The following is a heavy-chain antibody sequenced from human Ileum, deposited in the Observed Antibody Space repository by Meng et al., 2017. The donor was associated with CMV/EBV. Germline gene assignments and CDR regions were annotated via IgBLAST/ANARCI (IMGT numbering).Heavy chain of an antibody. CDR3: ARGSSQVWELLHY. Sequence: QGHLKHGGAGLLKPSGTPSLTFAVYGGSFSSYHWTWIRQPPGKGLEWIGEVTRSGSTNYNPSLKSRLIISLDTSTNQFSLKLNSVTAADTAIYYCARGSSQVWELLHYWGQGTLVTVSS. V-gene: IGHV4-34*01. D-gene: IGHD1-26*01. CDR1: GGSFSSYH. CDR2: VTRSGST. J-gene: IGHJ4*02.